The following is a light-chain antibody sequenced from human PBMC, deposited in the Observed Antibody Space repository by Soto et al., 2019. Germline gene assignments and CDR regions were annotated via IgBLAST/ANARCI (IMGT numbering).Light chain of an antibody. CDR3: HQYNGWPRT. CDR1: QSVSSY. V-gene: IGKV3-11*01. CDR2: DAS. J-gene: IGKJ1*01. Sequence: EIVLTQSPATLSLSPGERATLSCRASQSVSSYLAWYQHKPGQAPRLLIYDASTRATDIPARFSGSGSGTDFTLTISSLESEDSAVYYCHQYNGWPRTFGQGTKVDIK.